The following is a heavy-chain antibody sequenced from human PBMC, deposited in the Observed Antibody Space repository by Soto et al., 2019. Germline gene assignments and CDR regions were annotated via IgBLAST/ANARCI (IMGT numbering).Heavy chain of an antibody. D-gene: IGHD3-3*01. CDR3: ARVDYDFWSGYYTPKFDY. V-gene: IGHV1-18*01. J-gene: IGHJ4*02. Sequence: GASVKVSCKASGYTFTSYGISWVRQAPGQGLEWMGWISAYNGNTNYAQKLQGRVTMTTDTSTSTAYMELRSLRSDDTAVYYCARVDYDFWSGYYTPKFDYWGQGTLVTVSS. CDR1: GYTFTSYG. CDR2: ISAYNGNT.